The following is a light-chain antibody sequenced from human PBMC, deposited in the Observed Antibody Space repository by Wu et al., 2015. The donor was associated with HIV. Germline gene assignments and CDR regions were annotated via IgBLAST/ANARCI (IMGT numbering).Light chain of an antibody. J-gene: IGKJ4*01. CDR1: QSISNK. CDR2: NAF. CDR3: QQVNGYPLT. Sequence: EIVMTQSPATLSVSPGDRATLSCRASQSISNKLAWYQQKPGQAPRLLIYNAFTRYTGVPARFSGSGSGTEFALTISSLQSEDFATYYCQQVNGYPLTFGGGTKVEIK. V-gene: IGKV3-15*01.